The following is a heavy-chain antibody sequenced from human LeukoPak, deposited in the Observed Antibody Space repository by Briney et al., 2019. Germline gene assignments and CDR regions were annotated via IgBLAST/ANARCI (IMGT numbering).Heavy chain of an antibody. Sequence: SETLSLTCAVSGGSISSNNWWSWVRQPPGKGLEWIGYIYYSGSTDYNPSLKSRVTISVDTSKNQFSLKLSSVTAADTAVYYCARDGFLLGSGSFYDYWGQGTLVTVSS. J-gene: IGHJ4*02. V-gene: IGHV4-4*02. CDR3: ARDGFLLGSGSFYDY. CDR2: IYYSGST. D-gene: IGHD1-26*01. CDR1: GGSISSNNW.